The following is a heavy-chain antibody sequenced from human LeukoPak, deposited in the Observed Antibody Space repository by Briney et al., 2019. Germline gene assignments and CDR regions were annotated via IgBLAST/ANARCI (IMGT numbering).Heavy chain of an antibody. J-gene: IGHJ6*02. CDR2: INPNSGGT. V-gene: IGHV1-2*02. CDR3: ARDRDYYDSSGYYLYYYGMDV. Sequence: ASVTVSFTSSVYTFTIYYMHWVRQAPGQGLERMGCINPNSGGTNYAQKFHGRVTMTRDTYISKAYMELSRLRSDDAAVYYCARDRDYYDSSGYYLYYYGMDVWGQGTTVTVSS. CDR1: VYTFTIYY. D-gene: IGHD3-22*01.